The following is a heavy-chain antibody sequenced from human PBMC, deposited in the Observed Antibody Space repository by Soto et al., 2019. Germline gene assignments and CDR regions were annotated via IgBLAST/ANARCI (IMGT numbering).Heavy chain of an antibody. CDR1: GFSLATTGTTVVG. CDR3: AISRRSSKDAFDI. V-gene: IGHV2-5*01. CDR2: IYWNDDE. Sequence: QITLKESGPTLVKPTQTLTLTCTFSGFSLATTGTTVVGVGWIRQPPGKALEWIALIYWNDDERYSPSLKSRVTITKDTSSNHVFLTMTNMDPVDTATYYCAISRRSSKDAFDIWGQGTTVTVSS. D-gene: IGHD6-6*01. J-gene: IGHJ3*02.